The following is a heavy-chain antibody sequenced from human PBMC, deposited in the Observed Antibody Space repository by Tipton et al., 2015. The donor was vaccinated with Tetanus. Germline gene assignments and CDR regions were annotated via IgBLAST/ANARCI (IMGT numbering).Heavy chain of an antibody. Sequence: LRLSCNVSGGSINTGDYYWSWIRQSPGKGLEWNGHVYYSGRTYYNPPLKSRVTISADMSKNQFSLKLTSVTAADTAVYYCARAAGFLGLTHDFWGRGTLVSVSS. V-gene: IGHV4-30-4*01. CDR3: ARAAGFLGLTHDF. D-gene: IGHD2/OR15-2a*01. CDR2: VYYSGRT. CDR1: GGSINTGDYY. J-gene: IGHJ4*02.